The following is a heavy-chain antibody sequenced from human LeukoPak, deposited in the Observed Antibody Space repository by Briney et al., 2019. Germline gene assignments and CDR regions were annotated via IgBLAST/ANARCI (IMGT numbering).Heavy chain of an antibody. CDR2: ISGSGGST. CDR1: GFTFSSYA. J-gene: IGHJ4*02. D-gene: IGHD6-19*01. V-gene: IGHV3-23*01. CDR3: AKDRGGSSGWYYFDY. Sequence: GGSLRLSCAASGFTFSSYAMSWVPQARGKGVEWVSAISGSGGSTYCADSVKGRFPLSRDNSKNTLYLQMNSQTAAAASVFHCAKDRGGSSGWYYFDYWGQGTLVTVSS.